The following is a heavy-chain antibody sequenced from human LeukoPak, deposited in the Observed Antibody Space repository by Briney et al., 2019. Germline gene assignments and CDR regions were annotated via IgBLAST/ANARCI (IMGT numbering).Heavy chain of an antibody. D-gene: IGHD2-21*01. CDR2: LFPGGSGN. CDR3: ARGSGDGRFQNRPFDY. V-gene: IGHV5-51*01. Sequence: GGSRQIPCKGSGSRSVNNWITWLGQMPGKGREWMGTLFPGGSGNRYSPSFRGQGTMSVDKTNSPDYLQWTSLKASDAAMYYCARGSGDGRFQNRPFDYWGQGALVSVSS. J-gene: IGHJ4*02. CDR1: GSRSVNNW.